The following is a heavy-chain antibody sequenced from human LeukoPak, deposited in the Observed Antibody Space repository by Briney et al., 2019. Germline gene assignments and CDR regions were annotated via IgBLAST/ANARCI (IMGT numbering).Heavy chain of an antibody. CDR3: ARGGCSGFCNWFDP. D-gene: IGHD2-15*01. CDR1: GFTFSSYE. J-gene: IGHJ5*02. V-gene: IGHV3-48*03. Sequence: GGSLRLSCAASGFTFSSYEMNWVRQAPGKGLEWVSYISSSGSTIYYADSVKGRFTISRDNAKNSLYLQMNSLRAEDTAVYYCARGGCSGFCNWFDPWGQGTLVTVSS. CDR2: ISSSGSTI.